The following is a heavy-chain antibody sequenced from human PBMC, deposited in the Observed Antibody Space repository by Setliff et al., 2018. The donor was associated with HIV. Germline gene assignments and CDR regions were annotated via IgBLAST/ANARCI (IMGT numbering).Heavy chain of an antibody. Sequence: SETLSLTCAVYGGSFSGYYWSWIRQPPGKGLEWIGEINHSGSTNYNPSLKSRVTISVDKSKNQFSLKLISVTAADTAVYYGARYRYTGNYGKNYMDVWGKGTTVTVSS. D-gene: IGHD1-7*01. V-gene: IGHV4-34*01. J-gene: IGHJ6*03. CDR2: INHSGST. CDR3: ARYRYTGNYGKNYMDV. CDR1: GGSFSGYY.